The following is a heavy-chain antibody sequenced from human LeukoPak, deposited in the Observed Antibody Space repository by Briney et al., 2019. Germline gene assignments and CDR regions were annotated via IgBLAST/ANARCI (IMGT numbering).Heavy chain of an antibody. CDR1: GYTFTSYG. D-gene: IGHD3-9*01. V-gene: IGHV1-18*01. Sequence: ASVTVSFKASGYTFTSYGISWVRQAPGQGLEWMGWISAYNGNTNYPQKLQGRVTMTTDTSTSTAYMELRSLRSDDTAVYYCARDLEAYYDILTGYSRPGGYYYGMDVWGQGTTVTVSS. J-gene: IGHJ6*02. CDR3: ARDLEAYYDILTGYSRPGGYYYGMDV. CDR2: ISAYNGNT.